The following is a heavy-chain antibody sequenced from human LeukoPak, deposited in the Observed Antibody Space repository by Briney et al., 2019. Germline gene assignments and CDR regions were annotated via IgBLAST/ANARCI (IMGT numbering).Heavy chain of an antibody. CDR3: ARDIRIAVAGTEGLYYFDY. CDR2: IYHSGST. CDR1: GGSISSGGYY. J-gene: IGHJ4*02. V-gene: IGHV4-30-2*01. D-gene: IGHD6-19*01. Sequence: SETLSLTCTVSGGSISSGGYYWSWIRQPPGKGLEWIGYIYHSGSTYYNPSLKSRVTISVDRSKNQFSLKLSSVTAADTAVYYCARDIRIAVAGTEGLYYFDYWGQGTLVTVSS.